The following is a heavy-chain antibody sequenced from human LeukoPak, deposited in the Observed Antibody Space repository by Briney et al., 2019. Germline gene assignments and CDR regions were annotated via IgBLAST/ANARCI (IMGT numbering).Heavy chain of an antibody. CDR2: FDPEDGET. Sequence: GASVKVSCKVSGYTLTELSMHWVQQAPGKGLEWMGGFDPEDGETIYAQKFQGRVTMTEDTSTDTAYMELRSLRSDDTAVYYCARGPIVGATLLYYYYGMDVWGQGTTVTVSS. CDR1: GYTLTELS. D-gene: IGHD1-26*01. J-gene: IGHJ6*02. V-gene: IGHV1-24*01. CDR3: ARGPIVGATLLYYYYGMDV.